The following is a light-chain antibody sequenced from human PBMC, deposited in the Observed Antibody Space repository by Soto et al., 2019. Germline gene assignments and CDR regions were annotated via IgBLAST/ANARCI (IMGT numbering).Light chain of an antibody. V-gene: IGKV3-15*01. J-gene: IGKJ1*01. CDR1: QSVSSS. Sequence: EVLMTQSPATLSVSLGERATLSCRASQSVSSSLAWYQQKPGQAPRLLIYGADTRATGIPARFSGSGSGTEFTLTISSLQSEDFAVYYCQQYNNWLVTFGQGTKVEIK. CDR2: GAD. CDR3: QQYNNWLVT.